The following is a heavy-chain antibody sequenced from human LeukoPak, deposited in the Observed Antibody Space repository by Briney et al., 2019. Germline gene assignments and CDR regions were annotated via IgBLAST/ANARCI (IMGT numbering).Heavy chain of an antibody. D-gene: IGHD3-22*01. Sequence: SETLSLTCTVSGGSISSYYWSWIRQPPGKGLEWIGNIYYSGTTNYNPSLKSRVTISVDTSKNQFSLNLTSVTAADTAVYYCARDRGDSSGYYSGYYGMDVWGQGATVTVSS. CDR1: GGSISSYY. CDR2: IYYSGTT. J-gene: IGHJ6*02. V-gene: IGHV4-59*01. CDR3: ARDRGDSSGYYSGYYGMDV.